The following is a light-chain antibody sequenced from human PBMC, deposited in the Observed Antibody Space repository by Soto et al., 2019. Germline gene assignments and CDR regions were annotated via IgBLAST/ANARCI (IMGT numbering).Light chain of an antibody. CDR2: DAS. CDR3: QQRYTWPS. J-gene: IGKJ3*01. Sequence: ETVLTQSPGTLSLSPGERAILSCRASQSVSNSLAWYQQKPGQAPRLLIYDASNRATGVPARFSGSGSGTDFTLTITSLEPEDVAVYYCQQRYTWPSFGPGTKVDIK. V-gene: IGKV3-11*01. CDR1: QSVSNS.